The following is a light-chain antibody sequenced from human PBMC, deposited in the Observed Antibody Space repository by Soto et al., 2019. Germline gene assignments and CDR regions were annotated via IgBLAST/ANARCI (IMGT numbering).Light chain of an antibody. J-gene: IGLJ1*01. V-gene: IGLV2-14*03. CDR1: SSDVGGYNY. CDR3: ISFTSRHIYV. Sequence: QSALTQPASVSGSPGQSITISCTGTSSDVGGYNYVSWYQQHPGRAPKLIIYDVTNRPSEISNRFSGSKSGNTASLTISRLQTEDEADYYCISFTSRHIYVFGTGTKVTVL. CDR2: DVT.